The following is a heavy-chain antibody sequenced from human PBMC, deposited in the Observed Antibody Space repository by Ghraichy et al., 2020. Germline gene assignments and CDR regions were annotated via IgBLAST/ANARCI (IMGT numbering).Heavy chain of an antibody. CDR2: IYYSGST. V-gene: IGHV4-59*01. CDR1: GGSISSYY. Sequence: GSLRLSCTVSGGSISSYYWNWIRQPPGKGLEWIGYIYYSGSTNYNSYLKSRVTISVDPSKNQFSLKLSSVTAADTAVYYCARDVVPSATKYGLDVWVQGTTVTFSS. CDR3: ARDVVPSATKYGLDV. D-gene: IGHD2-2*01. J-gene: IGHJ6*02.